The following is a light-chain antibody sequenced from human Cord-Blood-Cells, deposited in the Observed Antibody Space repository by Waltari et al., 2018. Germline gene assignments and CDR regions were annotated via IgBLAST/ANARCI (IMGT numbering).Light chain of an antibody. J-gene: IGLJ3*02. Sequence: QSALTQPASVSGSPGQSTTIYCTGTSSDVGGYNYVSWYQQHPGKAPNLMIYDVSKRPSGVSNRFSGSKSGNTASLTISGLQAEDEADYYCSSYTSSSTWVFGGGTKLTVL. CDR1: SSDVGGYNY. V-gene: IGLV2-14*01. CDR3: SSYTSSSTWV. CDR2: DVS.